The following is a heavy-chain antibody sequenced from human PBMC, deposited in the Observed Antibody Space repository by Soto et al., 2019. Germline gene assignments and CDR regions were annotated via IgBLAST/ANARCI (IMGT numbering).Heavy chain of an antibody. Sequence: ASVKVSCKASGYTFTSYYMHWVRQAPGQGLEWMGIINPSGGSTSYAQKFQGRVTMTRDTSTSTVYMELSSLRSEDTAVYYCARAPRRNSSGLYYFDYWGQGTLVTVSS. V-gene: IGHV1-46*01. CDR2: INPSGGST. CDR3: ARAPRRNSSGLYYFDY. CDR1: GYTFTSYY. J-gene: IGHJ4*02. D-gene: IGHD3-22*01.